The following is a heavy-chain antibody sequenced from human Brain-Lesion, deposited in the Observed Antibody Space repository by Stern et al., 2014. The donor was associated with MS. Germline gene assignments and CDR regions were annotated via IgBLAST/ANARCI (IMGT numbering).Heavy chain of an antibody. CDR3: AKGLRQQLVPFDY. CDR1: GFSFSIYA. J-gene: IGHJ4*02. CDR2: LRGRGDSA. Sequence: EVQLVESGGGLVQPGGSLRLSCAASGFSFSIYAMHWVRQAPGKGPEWVAALRGRGDSAYYADSVNGRFTISRDNSKNTVYLQMNSLRADDTAVYYCAKGLRQQLVPFDYWGQGTLVSVSS. D-gene: IGHD6-13*01. V-gene: IGHV3-23*04.